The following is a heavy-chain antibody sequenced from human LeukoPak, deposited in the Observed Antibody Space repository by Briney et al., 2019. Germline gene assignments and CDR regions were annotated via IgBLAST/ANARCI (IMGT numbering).Heavy chain of an antibody. D-gene: IGHD5-24*01. V-gene: IGHV3-21*01. J-gene: IGHJ4*02. CDR1: GFTFSSYS. CDR3: AREEMATISDY. CDR2: ISSSSSYI. Sequence: GGSLRLPCAASGFTFSSYSMNWVRQAPGKGLEWVSSISSSSSYIYYADSVKGRFTISRDNAKNSLYLQMNSLRAEDTAVYYCAREEMATISDYWGQGTLVTVSS.